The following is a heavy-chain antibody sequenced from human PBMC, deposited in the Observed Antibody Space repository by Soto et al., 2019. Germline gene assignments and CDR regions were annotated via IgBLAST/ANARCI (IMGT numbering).Heavy chain of an antibody. CDR1: GGSISSGDYY. CDR2: IYYSGST. D-gene: IGHD6-13*01. Sequence: QVQLQESGPGLVKPSQTLSLTCTVSGGSISSGDYYWSWIRQPPGKGLEWIGYIYYSGSTYYNPXXARRLTLAVDXXKXQXXLKLSSVTAADTAVYYCAREEGRSSSWSGVGWFDPWGQGTLVTVSS. J-gene: IGHJ5*02. CDR3: AREEGRSSSWSGVGWFDP. V-gene: IGHV4-30-4*01.